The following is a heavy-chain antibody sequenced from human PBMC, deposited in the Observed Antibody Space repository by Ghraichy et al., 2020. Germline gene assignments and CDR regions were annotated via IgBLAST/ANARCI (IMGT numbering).Heavy chain of an antibody. V-gene: IGHV4-39*07. CDR2: IYYSGST. J-gene: IGHJ5*02. CDR1: GGSISSSSYY. Sequence: SETLSLTCTVSGGSISSSSYYWGWIRQPPGKGLEWIGSIYYSGSTYYNPSLKSRVTISVDTSKNQFSLKLSSVTAADTAVYYCARQNYSSSSDWFDPWGQGTLVTVSS. CDR3: ARQNYSSSSDWFDP. D-gene: IGHD6-6*01.